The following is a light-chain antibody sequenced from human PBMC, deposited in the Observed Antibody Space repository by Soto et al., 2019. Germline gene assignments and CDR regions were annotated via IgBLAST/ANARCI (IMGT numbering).Light chain of an antibody. V-gene: IGLV1-47*01. Sequence: QSVLTQAPSASGAPGQRVFISCSGSSPNIGSNYVYWYQQFPGTAPKLLILRNNQRPSGVPDRFSASKSGTSASLAISGLRSEHEADYHCAAWDDNLRSVVFGGGTKLTVL. CDR3: AAWDDNLRSVV. CDR2: RNN. J-gene: IGLJ2*01. CDR1: SPNIGSNY.